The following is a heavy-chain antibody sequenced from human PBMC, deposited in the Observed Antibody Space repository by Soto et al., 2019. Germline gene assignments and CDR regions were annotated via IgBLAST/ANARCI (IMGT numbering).Heavy chain of an antibody. J-gene: IGHJ4*02. Sequence: ASVKVSCKASGYSFTSHYNHWVRQAPGQGLEWMEIINPSGGMTSYAQKLQGRVTMTRDTSTSTVHMELSSLRSGDTAVNYCARVTGLWWRLLLRVFDHWGQGTLVTVSS. CDR1: GYSFTSHY. D-gene: IGHD2-21*02. CDR3: ARVTGLWWRLLLRVFDH. V-gene: IGHV1-46*04. CDR2: INPSGGMT.